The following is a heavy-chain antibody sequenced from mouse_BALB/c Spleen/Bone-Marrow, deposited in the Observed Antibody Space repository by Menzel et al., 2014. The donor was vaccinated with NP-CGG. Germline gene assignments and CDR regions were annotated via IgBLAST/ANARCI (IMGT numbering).Heavy chain of an antibody. J-gene: IGHJ4*01. Sequence: VQLVESGAELVRPGASVKLSCKASGYTFTSYWINWVKQRPGQGLEWIGNIYPSDSYTNYNQKFKDKATLTVDKSSSTAYMQLSGPTSEDSAVYYCTRRDRYDYYAMDYWGQGTSVTVSS. CDR2: IYPSDSYT. D-gene: IGHD2-14*01. CDR1: GYTFTSYW. CDR3: TRRDRYDYYAMDY. V-gene: IGHV1-69*02.